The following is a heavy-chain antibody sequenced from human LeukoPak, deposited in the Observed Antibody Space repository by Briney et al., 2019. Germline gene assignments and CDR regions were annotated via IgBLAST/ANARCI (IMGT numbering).Heavy chain of an antibody. CDR1: GYTFTGYY. Sequence: ASVKVSCKASGYTFTGYYIHWVRQAPGQGLEWMGWINPNSGGTNYALKFQDRVTMTRDTSISTAYMELNSLRSDDTAVYYCARDGGDTLLREITNWFDPWGQGNLVNVSS. D-gene: IGHD3-10*01. CDR2: INPNSGGT. CDR3: ARDGGDTLLREITNWFDP. V-gene: IGHV1-2*02. J-gene: IGHJ5*02.